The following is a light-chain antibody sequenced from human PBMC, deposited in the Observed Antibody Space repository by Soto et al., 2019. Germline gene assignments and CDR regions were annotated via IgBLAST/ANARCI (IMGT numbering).Light chain of an antibody. Sequence: EIVLTQSPGTLSLSPGERATPSCRASQSVSSSYLAWYQQKPGQAPRLLIYGASSRATGIPDRFSGSGSGTDFTLTISRLEPEDFAVYYCQQKGQTFGQGTKVDIK. J-gene: IGKJ1*01. CDR2: GAS. V-gene: IGKV3-20*01. CDR3: QQKGQT. CDR1: QSVSSSY.